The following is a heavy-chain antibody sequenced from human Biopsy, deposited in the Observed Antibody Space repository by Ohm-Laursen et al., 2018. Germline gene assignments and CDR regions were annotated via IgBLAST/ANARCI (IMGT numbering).Heavy chain of an antibody. V-gene: IGHV3-23*01. CDR1: GFTFNNYG. CDR3: ARDYTWNYVGIGY. CDR2: ISGTDEST. Sequence: SLRLSCAASGFTFNNYGMQWVRQAPGKGLEWVSGISGTDESTHSADSVKGRFTISRDNSKNTVSLQMDSLRAEDTALYYCARDYTWNYVGIGYWGHGTLVTVSS. J-gene: IGHJ4*01. D-gene: IGHD1-7*01.